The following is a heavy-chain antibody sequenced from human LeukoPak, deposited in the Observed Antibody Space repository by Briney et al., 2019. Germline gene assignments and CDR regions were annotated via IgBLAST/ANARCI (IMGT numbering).Heavy chain of an antibody. D-gene: IGHD6-19*01. CDR2: ISWNSGSI. CDR1: GFTFDDYA. J-gene: IGHJ4*02. V-gene: IGHV3-9*01. Sequence: GRSLKLSCAASGFTFDDYAMHWVRQAPGKGLEWVSGISWNSGSIGYADSVKGRFTISRDNAKNSLYLQMNSLRAEDTALYYCAKDVHSSGRYYFDYWGQRTLVTVSS. CDR3: AKDVHSSGRYYFDY.